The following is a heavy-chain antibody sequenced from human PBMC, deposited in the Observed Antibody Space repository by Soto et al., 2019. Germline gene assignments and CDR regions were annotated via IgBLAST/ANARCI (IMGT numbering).Heavy chain of an antibody. CDR2: IYYSGST. Sequence: QLQLQESGPGLVKPSETLSLTCTVSGGSISSSSYYWGWIRQPPGKGLEWIGSIYYSGSTYYNPALKGRLRISVGTSKDRFSLRLSAVAAADTGVYYCARHSGYFDYWGQGTLVTVSS. CDR3: ARHSGYFDY. CDR1: GGSISSSSYY. J-gene: IGHJ4*02. V-gene: IGHV4-39*01.